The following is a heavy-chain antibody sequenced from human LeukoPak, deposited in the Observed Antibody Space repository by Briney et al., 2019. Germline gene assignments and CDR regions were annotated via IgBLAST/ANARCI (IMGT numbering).Heavy chain of an antibody. CDR2: ITTYSSYI. Sequence: GGSLRLSCTASGFTFSSYDMSWVRQAPGKGLEWVSSITTYSSYIHYADSVKGRFTISSDNAKNSLYLQMNSLRAEDTAVYYCARDRSNGDYAFDYWGQGALVTVSS. CDR1: GFTFSSYD. J-gene: IGHJ4*02. CDR3: ARDRSNGDYAFDY. V-gene: IGHV3-21*01. D-gene: IGHD4-17*01.